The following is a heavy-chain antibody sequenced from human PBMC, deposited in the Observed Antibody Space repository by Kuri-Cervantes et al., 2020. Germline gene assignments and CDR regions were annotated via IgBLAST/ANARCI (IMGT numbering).Heavy chain of an antibody. CDR1: GDSVSSNSAA. D-gene: IGHD6-19*01. CDR2: TYYRSKWYN. CDR3: ARGVVEAVAGSLLSSWFDP. J-gene: IGHJ5*02. Sequence: SQTLSLTCAISGDSVSSNSAAWNWIRQSPSRGLEWLGRTYYRSKWYNDYAVSVKSRITINPDTSKNQFSLQLNSVTPEDTAVYYCARGVVEAVAGSLLSSWFDPWGQGTLVTVSS. V-gene: IGHV6-1*01.